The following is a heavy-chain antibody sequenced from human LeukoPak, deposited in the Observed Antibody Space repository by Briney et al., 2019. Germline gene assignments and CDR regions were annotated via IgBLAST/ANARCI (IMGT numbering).Heavy chain of an antibody. V-gene: IGHV5-51*01. CDR2: IYPDDSDT. D-gene: IGHD3-10*01. J-gene: IGHJ6*02. Sequence: GESLKISCKGSGYSFGNRWIGWVRQMPGKGLEWMGIIYPDDSDTIYSPSFEGQVTISADKSISTAYLRRSSLKASDTAMHYCARGAYGSGSSYNYYGMDVWGQGTTVTVSS. CDR1: GYSFGNRW. CDR3: ARGAYGSGSSYNYYGMDV.